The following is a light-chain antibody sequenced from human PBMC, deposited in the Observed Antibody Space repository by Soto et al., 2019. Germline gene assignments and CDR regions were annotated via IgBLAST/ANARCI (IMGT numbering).Light chain of an antibody. CDR3: QKYADTPRT. CDR1: QSITNIY. J-gene: IGKJ1*01. Sequence: EIVLTQSPGTLSLSPGERATLSCSASQSITNIYLAWYQQKPGQAPSLLIYDASRRATGIPDRFSGSGSGTDFTLTISRLEPEDFAVYYCQKYADTPRTFGQGTKVDI. V-gene: IGKV3-20*01. CDR2: DAS.